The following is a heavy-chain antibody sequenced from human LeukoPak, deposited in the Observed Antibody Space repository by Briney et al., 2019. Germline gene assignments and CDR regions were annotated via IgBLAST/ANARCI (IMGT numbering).Heavy chain of an antibody. CDR1: GFTFSSYS. D-gene: IGHD6-6*01. CDR2: ISSSSSYI. Sequence: KRGESLKISCAASGFTFSSYSMNWVRQAPGKGLEWVSSISSSSSYIYYADSVKGRFTISRDNAKNSLYLQMNSLRAEDTAVYYCARVSSSSPKRTFDYWGQGTLVTVSS. CDR3: ARVSSSSPKRTFDY. J-gene: IGHJ4*02. V-gene: IGHV3-21*01.